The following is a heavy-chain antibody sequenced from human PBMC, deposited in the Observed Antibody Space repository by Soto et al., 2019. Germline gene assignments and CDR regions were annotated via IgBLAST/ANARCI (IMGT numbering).Heavy chain of an antibody. CDR1: GYTFTSYG. D-gene: IGHD6-13*01. CDR3: ARDLGYSSSWYYYYYGMDV. V-gene: IGHV1-18*01. Sequence: QVQLVQSGAEVKKPGASVKVSCKASGYTFTSYGISCVRQAPGQGLEWMGWISAYNGNTNYAQKLQGRVTMTTDTSTSTAYMELRSLRSDDTAVYYCARDLGYSSSWYYYYYGMDVWGQGTTVTVSS. CDR2: ISAYNGNT. J-gene: IGHJ6*02.